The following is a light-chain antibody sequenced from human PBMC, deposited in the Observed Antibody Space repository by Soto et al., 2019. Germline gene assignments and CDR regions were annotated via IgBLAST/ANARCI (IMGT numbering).Light chain of an antibody. V-gene: IGLV2-23*01. CDR1: SSDVGSYYL. J-gene: IGLJ1*01. CDR3: CSYAGGSTLYV. CDR2: EDS. Sequence: QSVLTQPASVSGSPGQSITISCTGTSSDVGSYYLVSWYQQHPGKAPKLMIYEDSKRPSGVSNRFSGSKSGNTASLTISGLQAEDEADYYCCSYAGGSTLYVFGTGTKLTVL.